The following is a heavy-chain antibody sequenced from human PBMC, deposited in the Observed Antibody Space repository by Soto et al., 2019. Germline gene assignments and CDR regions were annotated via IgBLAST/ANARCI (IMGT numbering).Heavy chain of an antibody. Sequence: ASVKVSCKASGYTFTSYGISWVRQAPGQGLEWMGWISGYKGNTNYAQKLQGRVTMTTDTSTSTAYMELRSLRSDDTAVYFCATRIFGVEYWGQGTLVTVSS. J-gene: IGHJ4*02. CDR1: GYTFTSYG. D-gene: IGHD3-3*01. V-gene: IGHV1-18*01. CDR2: ISGYKGNT. CDR3: ATRIFGVEY.